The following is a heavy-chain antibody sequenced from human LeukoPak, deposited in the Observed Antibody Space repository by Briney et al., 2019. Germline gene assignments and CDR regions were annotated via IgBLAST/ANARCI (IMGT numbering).Heavy chain of an antibody. Sequence: ASVKVSCKASGYTFTSHAMHWVRQAPGQRLEWMGWINAGNGNTKYSQKFQGRVTITRDTSASTAYMELRSLRSDDTAVYYCAGDSGSYGNWYFDYWGQGTLVTVSS. J-gene: IGHJ4*02. CDR3: AGDSGSYGNWYFDY. V-gene: IGHV1-3*01. CDR2: INAGNGNT. D-gene: IGHD1-26*01. CDR1: GYTFTSHA.